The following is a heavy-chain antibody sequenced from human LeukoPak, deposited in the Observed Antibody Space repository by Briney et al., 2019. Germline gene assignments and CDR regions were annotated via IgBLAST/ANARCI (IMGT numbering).Heavy chain of an antibody. CDR2: ISNSGVST. CDR3: AKYKISTVTVDY. J-gene: IGHJ4*02. D-gene: IGHD4-11*01. V-gene: IGHV3-23*01. CDR1: GLTFSSYA. Sequence: GGSLRLSCAASGLTFSSYAMSWVRQAPGKGLEWVSVISNSGVSTYYADSVKGRFTISRDNPKNTLYLQMNSLRAEDTAVYYCAKYKISTVTVDYWGQGTLVTVSS.